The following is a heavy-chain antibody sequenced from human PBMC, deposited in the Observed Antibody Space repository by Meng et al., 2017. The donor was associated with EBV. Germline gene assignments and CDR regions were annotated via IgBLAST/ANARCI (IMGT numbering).Heavy chain of an antibody. V-gene: IGHV3-73*01. CDR2: VETKTSKYAT. D-gene: IGHD3-16*01. CDR3: WGDLNYGSY. J-gene: IGHJ4*02. CDR1: GFMFRNFA. Sequence: VGLGGCFCQPGGSLKVSLGASGFMFRNFAMPWVRQASGKGLEWGGRVETKTSKYATAYAASVKGRFSVSRDDSKNMVFLEMNSLKTEDTARYYCWGDLNYGSYWGQGTLVTVSS.